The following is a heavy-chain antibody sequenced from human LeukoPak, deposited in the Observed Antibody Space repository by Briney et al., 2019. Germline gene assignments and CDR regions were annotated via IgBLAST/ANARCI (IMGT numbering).Heavy chain of an antibody. Sequence: GASVKVSCKASGFTFINSAVQWVRQAPGQGLEGVGWIVVGSDNTNYEQKFRERVTITRDMSPSTAYMELSSLRSEDTAVFYCMGRSGRYNAFDIWGQGTLVTASS. J-gene: IGHJ3*02. V-gene: IGHV1-58*01. CDR2: IVVGSDNT. D-gene: IGHD6-19*01. CDR3: MGRSGRYNAFDI. CDR1: GFTFINSA.